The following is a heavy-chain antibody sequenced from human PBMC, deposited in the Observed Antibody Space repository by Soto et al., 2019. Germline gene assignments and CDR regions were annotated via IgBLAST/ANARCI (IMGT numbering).Heavy chain of an antibody. Sequence: QVQLQESGPGLVKPSETLSLTCTVSGASVSSGTYYWSWIRQPPGKGLEWIGYIYNTGTTNYNPSLGSRVTVSADTSKTQFSLRLSSVTAADTAVYYCALLKRMVAGDYWGQGALVTVSS. J-gene: IGHJ4*02. V-gene: IGHV4-61*01. CDR2: IYNTGTT. CDR3: ALLKRMVAGDY. D-gene: IGHD2-8*01. CDR1: GASVSSGTYY.